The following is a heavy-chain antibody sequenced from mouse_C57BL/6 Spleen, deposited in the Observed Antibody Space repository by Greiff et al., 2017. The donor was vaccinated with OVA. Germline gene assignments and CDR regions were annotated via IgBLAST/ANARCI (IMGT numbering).Heavy chain of an antibody. CDR2: IDPETGGT. Sequence: VQLQQSGAELVRPGASVTLSCKASGYTFTDYEMHWVKQTPVHGLEWIGAIDPETGGTAYNQKFQGKAILTADKSSSTAYMELRSLTSEDSAVYYCTRPYVPFDYWGKGTTLTVSS. CDR1: GYTFTDYE. J-gene: IGHJ2*01. V-gene: IGHV1-15*01. D-gene: IGHD1-1*01. CDR3: TRPYVPFDY.